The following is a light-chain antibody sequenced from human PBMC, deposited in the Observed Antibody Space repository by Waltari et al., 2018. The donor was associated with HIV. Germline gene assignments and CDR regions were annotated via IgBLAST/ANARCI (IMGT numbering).Light chain of an antibody. V-gene: IGLV1-40*01. Sequence: QSVLTQPPSVSGAPGQRVTISCTGNSSNVGADYDVNCFQKLPGVPPNLLLYGYNYRHSGVHERFSASRSDSSGSLTIAELQAEDEADYHCQAYDKVLGSVVFGGGTTLTVL. CDR3: QAYDKVLGSVV. CDR2: GYN. J-gene: IGLJ2*01. CDR1: SSNVGADYD.